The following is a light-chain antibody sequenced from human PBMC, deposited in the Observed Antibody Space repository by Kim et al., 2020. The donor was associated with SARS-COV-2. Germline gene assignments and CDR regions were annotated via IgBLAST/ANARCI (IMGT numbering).Light chain of an antibody. V-gene: IGKV1-12*01. CDR3: QQANSFPFT. Sequence: AAVGDSVTITCRASQGISSWLAWYQQEPGKAPTLLIYAASSLQSGVPSRFSGGGSGTDFTLTISSLQPEDFATYYSQQANSFPFTFGPGTKVDIK. CDR2: AAS. J-gene: IGKJ3*01. CDR1: QGISSW.